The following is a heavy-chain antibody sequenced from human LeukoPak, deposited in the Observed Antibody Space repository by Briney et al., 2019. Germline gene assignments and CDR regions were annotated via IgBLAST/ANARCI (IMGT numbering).Heavy chain of an antibody. J-gene: IGHJ4*02. D-gene: IGHD5-18*01. V-gene: IGHV1-8*03. CDR2: MKPNSGNT. Sequence: ASVKVSCKASGYTFTSYDINWVRQATGQGLEWMGWMKPNSGNTGYAQKFQGRVTITRNTSISTAYMELSSLRSEDTAVYYCVVDTAMVIFDYWGQGTLVTVSS. CDR3: VVDTAMVIFDY. CDR1: GYTFTSYD.